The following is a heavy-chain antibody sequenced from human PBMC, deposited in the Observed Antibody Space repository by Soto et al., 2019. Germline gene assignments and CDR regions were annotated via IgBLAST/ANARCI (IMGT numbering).Heavy chain of an antibody. D-gene: IGHD2-15*01. CDR3: ARVGSSIQYYFDC. CDR2: IYYSGST. CDR1: GGSISSYY. V-gene: IGHV4-59*01. Sequence: SETLSLTCTVSGGSISSYYWSWIRQPPGKGLEWIGYIYYSGSTNYNPPLKSRVTISVDTSKNQFSLKLSSVTAADTAVYYCARVGSSIQYYFDCWGQGTLVTVSS. J-gene: IGHJ4*02.